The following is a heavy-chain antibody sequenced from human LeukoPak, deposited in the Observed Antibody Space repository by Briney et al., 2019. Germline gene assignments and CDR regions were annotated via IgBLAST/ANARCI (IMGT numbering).Heavy chain of an antibody. D-gene: IGHD1-26*01. CDR1: GFTFSSYE. CDR2: ISSSSSYI. CDR3: AGPGVVGASHYFNY. J-gene: IGHJ4*02. Sequence: GGSLRLSCAASGFTFSSYEMNWVRQAPGKGLEWVSSISSSSSYIYYADSVKGRFTISRDNAKNSLYLQMNSLRAEDTAVYYCAGPGVVGASHYFNYWGQGTLVTVSS. V-gene: IGHV3-21*01.